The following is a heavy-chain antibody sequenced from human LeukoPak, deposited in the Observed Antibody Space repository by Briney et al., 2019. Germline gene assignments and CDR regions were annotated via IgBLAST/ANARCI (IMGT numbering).Heavy chain of an antibody. V-gene: IGHV3-21*01. CDR3: ARRGVRGVIGLEH. Sequence: GGSLRLSCAASGFTFSSYSMNWVRQAPGKGLEWVSSISSSSSYIYYADSVKGRFTISRDNAKNSLYLRMNSLRAEDTAVYYCARRGVRGVIGLEHWGQGTLVTVSS. J-gene: IGHJ1*01. D-gene: IGHD3-10*01. CDR1: GFTFSSYS. CDR2: ISSSSSYI.